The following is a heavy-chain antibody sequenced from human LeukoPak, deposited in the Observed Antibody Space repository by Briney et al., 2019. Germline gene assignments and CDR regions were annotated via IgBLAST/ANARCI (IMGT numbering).Heavy chain of an antibody. CDR1: GGSFSEHY. Sequence: PSETLSLTCAVYGGSFSEHYWSWLRQSPGKGLEWIGEINYSGGTNYNQSLKSRVTISIDKSKNQFSLKLSSVTAADTAVYYCARHGTGALRSRGYFDFWGQGFLVTVSS. V-gene: IGHV4-34*01. J-gene: IGHJ4*02. D-gene: IGHD3/OR15-3a*01. CDR3: ARHGTGALRSRGYFDF. CDR2: INYSGGT.